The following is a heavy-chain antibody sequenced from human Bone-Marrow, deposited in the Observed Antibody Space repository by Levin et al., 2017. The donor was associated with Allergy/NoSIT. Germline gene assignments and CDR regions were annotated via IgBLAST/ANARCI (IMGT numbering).Heavy chain of an antibody. CDR1: GFTFNTYA. J-gene: IGHJ4*02. V-gene: IGHV3-23*01. CDR3: ARNGGGACYDY. CDR2: ITNGGGST. D-gene: IGHD2-21*02. Sequence: GGSLRLSCAASGFTFNTYAMTWVRQAPGKGLEWVSAITNGGGSTYYADSVKGRFTISRDNSKNTLYLQMNSLRAEDTATYYCARNGGGACYDYWGQGTLVTVSS.